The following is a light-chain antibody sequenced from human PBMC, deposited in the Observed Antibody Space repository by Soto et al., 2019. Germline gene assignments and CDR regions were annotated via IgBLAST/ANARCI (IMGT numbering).Light chain of an antibody. Sequence: AIRMTQSPSSLSASTGDRVTITCRASQDISSYLAWYQQKPGKAPKLLIYAASTLQSGVPSRFSGSGSGTDFTLTISSLQPEDFATYYCQQANSFPITFGQGTRLEIK. V-gene: IGKV1-8*01. J-gene: IGKJ5*01. CDR1: QDISSY. CDR3: QQANSFPIT. CDR2: AAS.